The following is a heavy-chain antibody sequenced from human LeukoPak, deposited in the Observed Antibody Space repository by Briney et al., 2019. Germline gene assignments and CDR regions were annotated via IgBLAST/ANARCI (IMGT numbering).Heavy chain of an antibody. V-gene: IGHV1-2*02. D-gene: IGHD1-26*01. CDR3: ARDAGATTLGAFDI. J-gene: IGHJ3*02. CDR2: INPNSGGT. Sequence: ASVKVSCKASGYTFTGYYMHWVRQAPGQGLEWMGWINPNSGGTNYAQKFQGRVTMTRDTSISTAYMELSRLRSDDTAVYYCARDAGATTLGAFDIWGQGTMVTVPS. CDR1: GYTFTGYY.